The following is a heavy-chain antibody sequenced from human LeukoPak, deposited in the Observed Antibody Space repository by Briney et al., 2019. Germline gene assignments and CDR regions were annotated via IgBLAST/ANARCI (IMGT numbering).Heavy chain of an antibody. CDR1: GFTFSSYG. V-gene: IGHV3-33*01. Sequence: GGSLRLSCAASGFTFSSYGMHWVRQAPGKGLEWVAVIWYDGSNKYYADSVKGRFAISRDNSKNTLYLQMNSLRAEDTAVYYCARDIVVVPAALSEPPNYYYYGMDVWGQGTTVTVSS. CDR2: IWYDGSNK. J-gene: IGHJ6*02. CDR3: ARDIVVVPAALSEPPNYYYYGMDV. D-gene: IGHD2-2*01.